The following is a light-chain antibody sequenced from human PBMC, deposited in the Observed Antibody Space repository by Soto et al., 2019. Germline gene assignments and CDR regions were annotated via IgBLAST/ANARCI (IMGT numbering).Light chain of an antibody. Sequence: DIQLTQSPSSLSASVGAPAPITCRASQTVSRYLNWYQQKSGTAPKLLIYAASTLHTGVPSRFSGRGSGTDFTLTINNLQREDFADYFCQQTYSNLWTFGQGTKVDIK. CDR3: QQTYSNLWT. V-gene: IGKV1-39*01. CDR1: QTVSRY. CDR2: AAS. J-gene: IGKJ1*01.